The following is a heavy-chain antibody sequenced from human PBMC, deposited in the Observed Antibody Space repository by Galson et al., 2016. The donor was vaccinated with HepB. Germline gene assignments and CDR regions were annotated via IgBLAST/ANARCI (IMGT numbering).Heavy chain of an antibody. CDR3: ATDTYNWKVGALDV. V-gene: IGHV1-24*01. J-gene: IGHJ6*02. CDR2: FDPENGET. D-gene: IGHD1-20*01. CDR1: GHTLTELS. Sequence: SVKVSCKVSGHTLTELSMHWLRQAPGKGLEWMGGFDPENGETIYAQKFQGRVTMTEDTSTDTAYMEVSSLKSEDTAVYYCATDTYNWKVGALDVWGQGTTVTVSS.